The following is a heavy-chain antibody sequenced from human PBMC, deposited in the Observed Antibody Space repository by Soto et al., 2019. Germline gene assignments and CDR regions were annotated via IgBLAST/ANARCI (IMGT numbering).Heavy chain of an antibody. V-gene: IGHV4-38-2*02. CDR1: GYSISLGYY. CDR2: IYHSGNT. J-gene: IGHJ4*02. Sequence: PSETLSLTCAVSGYSISLGYYWGWIRQPPGKGLEWIGSIYHSGNTYYNPSLKSRISMSVDTSKNQFSLILSSVSAADTAVYYCARDAIRGSAAMKTYWGLGTLGTVS. CDR3: ARDAIRGSAAMKTY.